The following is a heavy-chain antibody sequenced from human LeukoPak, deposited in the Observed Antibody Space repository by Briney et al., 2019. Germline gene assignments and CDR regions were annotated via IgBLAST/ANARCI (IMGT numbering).Heavy chain of an antibody. CDR1: GFTFSNSF. Sequence: PGGSLRLSCAASGFTFSNSFLTWVRQAPGKGLEWVSVIFNSGTTYYADSVRGRFTISRDNSKNTLYLQMNSLRAEDTAVYYCAKTGGPWDWGQGTLVIVSS. D-gene: IGHD3-10*01. J-gene: IGHJ4*02. CDR3: AKTGGPWD. V-gene: IGHV3-53*01. CDR2: IFNSGTT.